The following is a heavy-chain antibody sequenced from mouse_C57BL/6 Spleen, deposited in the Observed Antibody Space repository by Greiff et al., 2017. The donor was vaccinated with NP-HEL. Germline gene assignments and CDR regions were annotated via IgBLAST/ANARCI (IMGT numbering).Heavy chain of an antibody. CDR1: GFSLTSYG. D-gene: IGHD4-1*02. CDR3: ATLNWEGFAY. CDR2: LWSGGST. V-gene: IGHV2-2*01. J-gene: IGHJ3*01. Sequence: VKLQESGPGLVQPSQSLSITCTVSGFSLTSYGVHWVRQSPGKGLEWLGVLWSGGSTDYNAAFISRLSISKDNSKSQVFFKMHSLQADDTAIYYCATLNWEGFAYWGQGTLVTVSA.